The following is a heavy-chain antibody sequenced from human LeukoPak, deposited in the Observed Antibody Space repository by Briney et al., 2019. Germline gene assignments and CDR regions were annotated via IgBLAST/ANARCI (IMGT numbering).Heavy chain of an antibody. J-gene: IGHJ5*02. D-gene: IGHD6-13*01. CDR2: INWNGVST. CDR3: ARDHHSSPGDWFDP. Sequence: GGSLRLSCAASGFTFDDYGMNWVRQAPGKGLEWVSGINWNGVSTGYADSVKGRFTISRDNAKNFFHLQMNSLRAEDTALYYCARDHHSSPGDWFDPWGQGTLVTVSS. V-gene: IGHV3-20*04. CDR1: GFTFDDYG.